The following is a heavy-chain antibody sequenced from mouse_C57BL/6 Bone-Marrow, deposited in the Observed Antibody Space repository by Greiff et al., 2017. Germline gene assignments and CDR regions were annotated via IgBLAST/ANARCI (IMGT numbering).Heavy chain of an antibody. Sequence: QVQLQQPGAELVKPGASVKLSCKASGYTFTSYWMHWVKQRPGRGLELIGRIDPNSGGTKYNEKFKSKATLTVDKPSSTAYMQLSSLTSEDSAVYYCARSPTVVAKNYAMDYWGQGTSVTVSS. V-gene: IGHV1-72*01. CDR2: IDPNSGGT. D-gene: IGHD1-1*01. CDR1: GYTFTSYW. CDR3: ARSPTVVAKNYAMDY. J-gene: IGHJ4*01.